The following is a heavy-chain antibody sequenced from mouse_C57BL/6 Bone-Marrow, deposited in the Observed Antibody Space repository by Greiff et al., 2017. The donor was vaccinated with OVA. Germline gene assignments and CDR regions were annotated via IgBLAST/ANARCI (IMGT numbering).Heavy chain of an antibody. Sequence: QVQLKESGAELVRPGTSVKVSCKASGYAFTNYLIEWVKQRPGQGLEWIGVINPGSGGTNYNEKFKGKATLTADKSSSTAYMQLSSLTSEDSAVYFCAITTVVPYWFDYWGQGTTLTVSS. V-gene: IGHV1-54*01. CDR3: AITTVVPYWFDY. CDR2: INPGSGGT. D-gene: IGHD1-1*01. CDR1: GYAFTNYL. J-gene: IGHJ2*01.